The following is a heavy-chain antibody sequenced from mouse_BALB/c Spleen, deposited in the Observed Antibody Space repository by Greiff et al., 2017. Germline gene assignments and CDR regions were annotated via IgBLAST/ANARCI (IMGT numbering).Heavy chain of an antibody. Sequence: EVKLLESGPGLVKPSQSLSLTCTVTGYSITSDYAWNWIRQFPGNKLEWMGYISYSGSTSYNPSLKSRISITRDTSKNQFFLQLNSVTTEDTATYYCARDDGYYDAMDYWGQGTSVTVSS. CDR3: ARDDGYYDAMDY. J-gene: IGHJ4*01. D-gene: IGHD2-3*01. CDR1: GYSITSDYA. CDR2: ISYSGST. V-gene: IGHV3-2*02.